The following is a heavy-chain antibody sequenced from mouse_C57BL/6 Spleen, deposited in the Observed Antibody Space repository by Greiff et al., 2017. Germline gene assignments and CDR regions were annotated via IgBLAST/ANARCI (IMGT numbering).Heavy chain of an antibody. Sequence: QVQLQQSGPELVKPGASVKISCKASGYAFSSSWMNWVKQRPGKGLEWIGRIYPGDGDTNYNGKFKGKATRTADTSSSTAYMQLSSLTSGDSAVYFWARGSVYGSSYFAYWGQGTLVTVAA. CDR3: ARGSVYGSSYFAY. V-gene: IGHV1-82*01. CDR2: IYPGDGDT. D-gene: IGHD1-1*01. J-gene: IGHJ3*01. CDR1: GYAFSSSW.